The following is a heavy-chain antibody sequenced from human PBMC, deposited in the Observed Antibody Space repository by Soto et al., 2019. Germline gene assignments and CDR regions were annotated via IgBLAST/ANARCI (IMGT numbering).Heavy chain of an antibody. J-gene: IGHJ4*02. CDR2: IYHSGST. CDR3: ARAVDTAMVTFDY. CDR1: GGSISRGGYS. V-gene: IGHV4-30-2*01. D-gene: IGHD5-18*01. Sequence: SETLSLTCAVSGGSISRGGYSWSWIRQPPGKGLEWIGYIYHSGSTYYNPSLKSRVTISVDRSKNQFSLKLSSVTAADTAVYYCARAVDTAMVTFDYWGQGTLVTVSS.